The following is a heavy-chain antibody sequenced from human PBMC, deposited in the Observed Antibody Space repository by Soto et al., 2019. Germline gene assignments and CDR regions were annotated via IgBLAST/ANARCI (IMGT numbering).Heavy chain of an antibody. J-gene: IGHJ6*03. V-gene: IGHV3-48*01. CDR3: ARDLGGPHYYYYMDV. CDR2: ISSSSSTI. CDR1: GFTFSSYS. D-gene: IGHD6-25*01. Sequence: EVQLVESGGGLVQPGGSLRLSCAASGFTFSSYSMNWVRQAPGKGLEWVSYISSSSSTIYYADSVKGRFTISRDNAKNSLYLQMNSLRAEYTAVYYCARDLGGPHYYYYMDVWGKGTTVTVSS.